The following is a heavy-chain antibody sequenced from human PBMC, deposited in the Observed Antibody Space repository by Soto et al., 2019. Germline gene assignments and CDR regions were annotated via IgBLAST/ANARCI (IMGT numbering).Heavy chain of an antibody. CDR3: AKDGVGATFIGY. CDR1: GFTFSSYA. J-gene: IGHJ4*02. Sequence: PGGSLRLSCAASGFTFSSYAMSGVRQAPGKGLEWDSAISGSGGSTYYADSVKGRFTISRDNSKNTLYLQMHCLRADDTAVYYCAKDGVGATFIGYWGQGTVVTVSS. V-gene: IGHV3-23*01. D-gene: IGHD1-26*01. CDR2: ISGSGGST.